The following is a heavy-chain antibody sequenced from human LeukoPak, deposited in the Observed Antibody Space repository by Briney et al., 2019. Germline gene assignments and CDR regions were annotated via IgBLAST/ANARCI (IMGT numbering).Heavy chain of an antibody. CDR2: ISYDGSNK. CDR3: ARAPLLWFGEFDY. Sequence: GGSLRLSCAASGFTFSSYAMHWVRQAPGKGLEWVAVISYDGSNKYYTDSVKGRFTISRANTTNTLYLQMNSLRAEDTAVYYCARAPLLWFGEFDYWGQGTLVTVSS. J-gene: IGHJ4*02. D-gene: IGHD3-10*01. CDR1: GFTFSSYA. V-gene: IGHV3-30*04.